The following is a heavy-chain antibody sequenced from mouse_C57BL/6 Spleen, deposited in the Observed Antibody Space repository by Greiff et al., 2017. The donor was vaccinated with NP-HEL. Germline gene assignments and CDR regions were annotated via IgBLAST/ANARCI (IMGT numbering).Heavy chain of an antibody. V-gene: IGHV14-2*01. CDR1: GFNIKDYY. D-gene: IGHD2-5*01. J-gene: IGHJ3*01. CDR3: ARSPYSNYGEFAY. Sequence: VQLQQSGAELVKPGASVKLSCPASGFNIKDYYMHWVKQRTEQGLEWIGRIDPEDGATKYAPKFQGKATITADTSSNTAYLQLSSLTSEDTAVYYCARSPYSNYGEFAYWGQGTLVTVSA. CDR2: IDPEDGAT.